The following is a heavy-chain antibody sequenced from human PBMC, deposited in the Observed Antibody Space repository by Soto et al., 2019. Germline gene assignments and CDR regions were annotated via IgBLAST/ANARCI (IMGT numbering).Heavy chain of an antibody. Sequence: EVQLVESGGNLVQPGGSLRLSCEASGFTFSGFDMHWVHQPTGKGLEWVSTIGTAGDTYYAVSVKGRFTISRDNAKNSLSLQMNSLRAGDTAVYFCARGQEVGAHFFDSWGQGTQVTVSS. CDR2: IGTAGDT. CDR3: ARGQEVGAHFFDS. J-gene: IGHJ4*02. V-gene: IGHV3-13*01. CDR1: GFTFSGFD. D-gene: IGHD2-15*01.